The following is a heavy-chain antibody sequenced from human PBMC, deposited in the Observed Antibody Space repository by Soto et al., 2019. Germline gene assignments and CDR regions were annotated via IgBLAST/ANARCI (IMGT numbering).Heavy chain of an antibody. CDR3: ASQVTIGDAFDI. CDR1: GGTFSSYA. V-gene: IGHV1-69*01. J-gene: IGHJ3*02. D-gene: IGHD4-4*01. Sequence: QVQLVQSGAEVKKPGSSVKVSCKASGGTFSSYAISWVRQAPGQGLEWMGGIIPIFGTANYAQKFQGRVTIPADESTSTAYMELSSLRSEDTALYYCASQVTIGDAFDISGQGTMVTVSS. CDR2: IIPIFGTA.